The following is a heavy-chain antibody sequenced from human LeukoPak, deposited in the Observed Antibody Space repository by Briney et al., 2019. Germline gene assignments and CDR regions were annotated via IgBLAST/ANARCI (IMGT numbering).Heavy chain of an antibody. D-gene: IGHD3-22*01. Sequence: SETMSLTCAVSGGSISSTSYYWAWIRQPPGKGLEWIGTIYYSGSTYHNPSLKSRVTMSVDTSRNQFSLKLSSVDAADTAVYYCAKAVVRCRDSSGLYAFDVWSRGRSVTVS. V-gene: IGHV4-39*01. CDR3: AKAVVRCRDSSGLYAFDV. CDR1: GGSISSTSYY. CDR2: IYYSGST. J-gene: IGHJ3*01.